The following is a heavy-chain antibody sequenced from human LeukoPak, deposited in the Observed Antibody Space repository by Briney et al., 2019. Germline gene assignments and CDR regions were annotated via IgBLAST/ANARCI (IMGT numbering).Heavy chain of an antibody. V-gene: IGHV3-9*01. CDR2: LSWHSGSI. J-gene: IGHJ4*02. CDR3: AKETKVGENLYYFDY. CDR1: GFKFNDYA. Sequence: HSGRSLRLSCVASGFKFNDYAMHWVRQAPGKGLEWVSGLSWHSGSIGYADSVKGRFIISRDNAKNSLYLEMNSLRPEDSALYYCAKETKVGENLYYFDYWGRGTLVTGSS. D-gene: IGHD1-26*01.